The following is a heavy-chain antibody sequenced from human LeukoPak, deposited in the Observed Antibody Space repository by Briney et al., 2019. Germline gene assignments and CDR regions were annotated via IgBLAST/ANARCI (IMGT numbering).Heavy chain of an antibody. CDR3: ARPRIVAGGTFDY. CDR1: GYTFTNYY. Sequence: EASVKVSCKASGYTFTNYYIHWVRQAPGQGLEWVGIINPSGGSTSYAQKFQGRATMTSGTSTSTVYMELSSLRSEDTAVYYCARPRIVAGGTFDYWGQGTLVTVSS. J-gene: IGHJ4*02. D-gene: IGHD6-13*01. V-gene: IGHV1-46*01. CDR2: INPSGGST.